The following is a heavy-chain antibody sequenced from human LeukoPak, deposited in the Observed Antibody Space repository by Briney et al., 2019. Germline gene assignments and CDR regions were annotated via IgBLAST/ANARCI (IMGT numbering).Heavy chain of an antibody. CDR1: GGSISSYY. CDR3: ARAASLPMGTPDFAY. V-gene: IGHV4-59*01. Sequence: SETLSLTCTVSGGSISSYYWSWIRQPPGKGLEWIGNIYYSGSTNYNPSLKSRVTISVDTSKNQFSLTLSSVTAADTAVYYCARAASLPMGTPDFAYWGRGKLATVSS. D-gene: IGHD5-18*01. J-gene: IGHJ4*02. CDR2: IYYSGST.